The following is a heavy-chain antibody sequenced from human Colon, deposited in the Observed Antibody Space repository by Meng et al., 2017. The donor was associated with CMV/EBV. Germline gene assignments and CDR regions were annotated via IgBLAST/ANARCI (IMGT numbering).Heavy chain of an antibody. Sequence: GGPLRPSCTTSGFAFDTFGMNWVPQAPGKGLGWVASISDGGTHIYYSDSVKGRFTISRDNPKNSMFLQMNSLRPEDTAIYYCARQTSSSSYDHWGQGTLVTVSS. V-gene: IGHV3-21*01. CDR2: ISDGGTHI. CDR1: GFAFDTFG. CDR3: ARQTSSSSYDH. J-gene: IGHJ5*02. D-gene: IGHD2-2*01.